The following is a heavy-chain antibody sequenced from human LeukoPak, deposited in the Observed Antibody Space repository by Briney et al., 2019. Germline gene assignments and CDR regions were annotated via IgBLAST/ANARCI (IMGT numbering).Heavy chain of an antibody. CDR3: AKDRVRIAAAGTWYFQH. Sequence: GGSLRLSCAASGFTFSSYAMSWVRQAPGKGLEWVSAISGSGGSTYYADSVKGRFTISRDNSKNTLYLQMNSLRAEDTAVYYCAKDRVRIAAAGTWYFQHWGQGTLVTVSS. D-gene: IGHD6-13*01. CDR2: ISGSGGST. J-gene: IGHJ1*01. V-gene: IGHV3-23*01. CDR1: GFTFSSYA.